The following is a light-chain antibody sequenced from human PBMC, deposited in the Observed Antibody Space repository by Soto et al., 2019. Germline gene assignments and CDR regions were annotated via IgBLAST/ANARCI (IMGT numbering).Light chain of an antibody. V-gene: IGLV2-14*01. Sequence: QSALTQXASXSGSXXQSITIAXXGTSXDVGGYNYVSWYQQYPGKAPRLVISDVSNRPSGVSNRFSGSKSGNSASLTISGLQAEDEADYYCSSYTSSSTYVFGTGTKLTVL. CDR1: SXDVGGYNY. CDR3: SSYTSSSTYV. J-gene: IGLJ1*01. CDR2: DVS.